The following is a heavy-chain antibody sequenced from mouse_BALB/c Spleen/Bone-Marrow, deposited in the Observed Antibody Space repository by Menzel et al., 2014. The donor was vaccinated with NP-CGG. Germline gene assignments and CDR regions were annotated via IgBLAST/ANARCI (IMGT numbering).Heavy chain of an antibody. D-gene: IGHD4-1*01. CDR2: IDPANGNT. CDR1: GFNIKDTY. Sequence: VQLKQSGAELVKPGASVKLSCTASGFNIKDTYMHWVKQRPEQGLEWIGRIDPANGNTKYDPKFQGKATTTAGTSSNTAYLQLSSLTSEDTAVYYCARWEYYAMDYWGQGTSVTVSS. CDR3: ARWEYYAMDY. J-gene: IGHJ4*01. V-gene: IGHV14-3*02.